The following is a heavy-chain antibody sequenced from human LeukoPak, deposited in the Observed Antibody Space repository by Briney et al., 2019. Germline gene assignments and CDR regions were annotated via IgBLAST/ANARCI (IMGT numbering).Heavy chain of an antibody. CDR2: IKKDGSQK. Sequence: PGGSLRLSCAPPGSTANSFWMSWVRQAPGKGLEWVANIKKDGSQKYYVDSVEGPFTISRDNAKNSLYLQMDSLRVDDTAVYYCTRVFGGYDVSDYWGQGTLVTVSS. V-gene: IGHV3-7*03. J-gene: IGHJ4*02. CDR3: TRVFGGYDVSDY. D-gene: IGHD3-3*01. CDR1: GSTANSFW.